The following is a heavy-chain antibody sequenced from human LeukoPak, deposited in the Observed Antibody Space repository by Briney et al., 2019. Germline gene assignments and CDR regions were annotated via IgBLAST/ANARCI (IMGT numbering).Heavy chain of an antibody. CDR1: GFTFSTYG. J-gene: IGHJ4*02. D-gene: IGHD3-3*01. V-gene: IGHV3-21*01. CDR3: ARDYDFWSGYPPFDY. CDR2: ISSSTSFI. Sequence: GGPLRLSCAASGFTFSTYGMLWVRQAPGKGLEGVSSISSSTSFIHYEDSVKGRFAISRDNAKNSLYLQMNSLRAEDTAVYYCARDYDFWSGYPPFDYWGQGTLVTVSS.